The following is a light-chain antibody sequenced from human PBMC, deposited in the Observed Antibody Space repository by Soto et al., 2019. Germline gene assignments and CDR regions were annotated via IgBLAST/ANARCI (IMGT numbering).Light chain of an antibody. CDR1: SGHSSNA. Sequence: QSVLTQSPSASASLGASVKLTCPLSSGHSSNAIVWHQQQPEKGPRYLMKINSDGSHSQGDGIPDRFSGSSSGAERYLTISSLQSEDEADYYCQTWGTGFWVFGGGTKLTVL. J-gene: IGLJ3*02. CDR2: INSDGSH. CDR3: QTWGTGFWV. V-gene: IGLV4-69*01.